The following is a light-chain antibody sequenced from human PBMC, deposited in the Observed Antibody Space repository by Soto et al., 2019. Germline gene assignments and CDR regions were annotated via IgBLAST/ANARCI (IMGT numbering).Light chain of an antibody. Sequence: QSVLTQPPSVSGAPGQRVTISCTGSSSNIGAGYDVHWYQQVPGTAPKLLIYGNSNRPSGVPDRFSGSKSGTSASLAITGLQAEDEADYYCQSFDSSLSAFYAFGTGTKVTVL. V-gene: IGLV1-40*01. CDR1: SSNIGAGYD. CDR2: GNS. CDR3: QSFDSSLSAFYA. J-gene: IGLJ1*01.